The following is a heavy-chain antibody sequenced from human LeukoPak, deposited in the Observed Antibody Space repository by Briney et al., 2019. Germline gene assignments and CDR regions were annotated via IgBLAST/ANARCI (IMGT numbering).Heavy chain of an antibody. CDR1: GFTFNTYA. Sequence: QSGGSLRLSCAASGFTFNTYAIYWVRQAPGKGLEWVSGICGSGGCTYYADSVKGRFTISRDNSKNTVYLQMNSLTADDTAIYYCAKTTVGYSSGRYPGWPADYWGQGTLVTVSS. CDR3: AKTTVGYSSGRYPGWPADY. J-gene: IGHJ4*02. D-gene: IGHD6-19*01. V-gene: IGHV3-23*01. CDR2: ICGSGGCT.